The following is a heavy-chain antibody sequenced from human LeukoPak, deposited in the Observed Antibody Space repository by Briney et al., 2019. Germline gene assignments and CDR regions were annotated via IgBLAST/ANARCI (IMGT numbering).Heavy chain of an antibody. D-gene: IGHD4-23*01. V-gene: IGHV3-64*01. Sequence: GGSLRLSCAASGFTFSIYGMVWVRQAPGKGLEYVSGITSNGGTTYYGNSVKGSFTISRDNSKDTLYLQMGSLRTEDMAVYYCARGIRWASDYWGQGSLVTVAS. CDR2: ITSNGGTT. J-gene: IGHJ4*02. CDR3: ARGIRWASDY. CDR1: GFTFSIYG.